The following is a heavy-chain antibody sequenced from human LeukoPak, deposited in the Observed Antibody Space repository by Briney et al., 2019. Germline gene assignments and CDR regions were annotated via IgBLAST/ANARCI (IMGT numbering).Heavy chain of an antibody. CDR2: ISYTGST. CDR3: ASYDGRPSSGYFDY. J-gene: IGHJ4*02. D-gene: IGHD3-22*01. CDR1: GGSISSYH. Sequence: KPSETLSLTCTVSGGSISSYHWSWIRQPPGKGLEWIGYISYTGSTNHNPSLRSRVTISVDTSKNQFSLKLSSVTAADTAVYYCASYDGRPSSGYFDYWGQGTLVTVSS. V-gene: IGHV4-59*01.